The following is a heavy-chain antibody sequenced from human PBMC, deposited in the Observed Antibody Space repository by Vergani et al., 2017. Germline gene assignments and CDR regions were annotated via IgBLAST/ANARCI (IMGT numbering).Heavy chain of an antibody. CDR2: IILNSDRR. CDR1: GGTFNNYA. D-gene: IGHD2-15*01. J-gene: IGHJ4*02. V-gene: IGHV1-69*04. CDR3: ASGRYCSGGSCYSQADY. Sequence: QVQLVQSGAEVRRPGSSAWVSCKTSGGTFNNYAVAWVRQAPGQGLEYMGRIILNSDRRDYVQKFQGRLTITADRSTNIVYMELSSLRSEDTAVYYCASGRYCSGGSCYSQADYWGQGTLVTVSS.